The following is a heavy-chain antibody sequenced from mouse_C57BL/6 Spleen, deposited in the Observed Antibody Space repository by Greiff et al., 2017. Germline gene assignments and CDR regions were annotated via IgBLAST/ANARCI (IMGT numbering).Heavy chain of an antibody. D-gene: IGHD1-1*01. V-gene: IGHV1-78*01. Sequence: VPLQQSDAELVKPGASVKISCKASGYTFTDYTIHWMKQRPEPGLEWIGHIYPRDGGTKYNEQFKGKATLTADKSSSTAYMQLNSLTSEDSAVYFCAKNRDGSSYDCYAMDYWGQGTSVTVSS. CDR1: GYTFTDYT. CDR3: AKNRDGSSYDCYAMDY. CDR2: IYPRDGGT. J-gene: IGHJ4*01.